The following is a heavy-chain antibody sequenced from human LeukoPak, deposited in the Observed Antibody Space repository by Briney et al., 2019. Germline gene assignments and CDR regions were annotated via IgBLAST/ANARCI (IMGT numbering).Heavy chain of an antibody. CDR2: IYYSGST. CDR1: GGSISSSSYY. Sequence: SETLSLTCTVSGGSISSSSYYWGWIRQPPGKGLEWIGSIYYSGSTYYNPSLKSRVTISVDTSKNQFSLKLSSVTAADTAVYYCARRSSRFDPWGQGTLVTVSS. CDR3: ARRSSRFDP. D-gene: IGHD6-13*01. J-gene: IGHJ5*02. V-gene: IGHV4-39*01.